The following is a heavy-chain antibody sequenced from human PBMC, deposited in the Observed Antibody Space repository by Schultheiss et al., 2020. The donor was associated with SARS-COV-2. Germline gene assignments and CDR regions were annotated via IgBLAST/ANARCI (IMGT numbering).Heavy chain of an antibody. V-gene: IGHV4-34*09. D-gene: IGHD4-23*01. CDR1: GGSFSGYY. CDR2: INHSGST. Sequence: SETLSLTCAVYGGSFSGYYWSWIRQPPGKGLEWIGEINHSGSTNYNPSLKSRVTISVDTSKNQFSLKLSSVTAADTAVYYCARQGPTVVTGPFDYWGQGTLVTVSS. J-gene: IGHJ4*02. CDR3: ARQGPTVVTGPFDY.